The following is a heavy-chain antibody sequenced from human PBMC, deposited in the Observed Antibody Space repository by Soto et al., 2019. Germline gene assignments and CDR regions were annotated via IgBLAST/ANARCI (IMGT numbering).Heavy chain of an antibody. V-gene: IGHV3-30*03. CDR3: ARGLRSAGYYYYMDV. CDR2: ISYDGSDK. J-gene: IGHJ6*03. Sequence: GGSLRLSCAASGFTFSSYGMHWVRQAPGKGLEWVAVISYDGSDKYYADSVKGRFTTSRDNSKNMLYLQMNCLRAEDTAVYYCARGLRSAGYYYYMDVWGKGTTVTVSS. D-gene: IGHD1-26*01. CDR1: GFTFSSYG.